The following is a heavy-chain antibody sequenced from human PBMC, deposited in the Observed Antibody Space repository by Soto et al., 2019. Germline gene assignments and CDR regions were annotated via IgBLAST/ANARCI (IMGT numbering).Heavy chain of an antibody. CDR3: ARDRAAYCGGDCNIDV. J-gene: IGHJ6*03. D-gene: IGHD2-21*01. CDR2: ISVYTGKT. V-gene: IGHV1-18*01. Sequence: QVQLVQSGAEVKKPGASVKVSCKASGYTLTPYGISWVRQAPGQGLEWLGGISVYTGKTNYAQNLQGRVTMTTDTTTGSAYMELRSLTSDDTAGYFCARDRAAYCGGDCNIDVWVKGTTVTVS. CDR1: GYTLTPYG.